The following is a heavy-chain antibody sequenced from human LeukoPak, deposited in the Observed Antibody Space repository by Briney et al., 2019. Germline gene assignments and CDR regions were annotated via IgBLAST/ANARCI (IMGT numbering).Heavy chain of an antibody. V-gene: IGHV3-9*01. CDR2: IRWNSGMI. D-gene: IGHD3-10*01. Sequence: PGGSLRLSCAASGFTFDDYAMHWVRQAPGKGLEWVSGIRWNSGMIGYADSVKGRFTISRDNAKNYLYLQMNSLRAGDTALYYCAKAYGSGSYEGTYYFDYWGQGTLVTVSS. CDR3: AKAYGSGSYEGTYYFDY. J-gene: IGHJ4*02. CDR1: GFTFDDYA.